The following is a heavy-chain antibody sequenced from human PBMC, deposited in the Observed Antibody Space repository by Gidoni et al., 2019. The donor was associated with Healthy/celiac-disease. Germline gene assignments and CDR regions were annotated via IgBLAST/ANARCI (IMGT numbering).Heavy chain of an antibody. CDR3: ARTVAGTGGLYYFDY. V-gene: IGHV4-39*01. D-gene: IGHD6-19*01. CDR2: IYYSGST. CDR1: GGSISSSSYY. J-gene: IGHJ4*02. Sequence: QLQLQESGPGLVKPSETLSLTCTVSGGSISSSSYYWGWIRQPPGKGLEWIGRIYYSGSTYYNPSLKSRVTISVDTSKNQFSLKLSSVTAADTAVYYCARTVAGTGGLYYFDYWGQGTLVTVSS.